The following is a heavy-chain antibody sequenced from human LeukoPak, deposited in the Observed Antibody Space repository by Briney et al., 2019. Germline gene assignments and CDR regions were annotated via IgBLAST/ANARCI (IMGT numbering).Heavy chain of an antibody. CDR2: INTDGGSL. D-gene: IGHD3-22*01. J-gene: IGHJ4*02. CDR1: GFTFSSYW. V-gene: IGHV3-74*01. Sequence: GGSLRLSCAASGFTFSSYWMYWVRHAPGKGPVWVARINTDGGSLNYADSVKGRFTISRDNAKNTLYLQMNSLGAEDTAVYYCARRINYYDSSGYYYVRYFDSWGQGTLVAVSS. CDR3: ARRINYYDSSGYYYVRYFDS.